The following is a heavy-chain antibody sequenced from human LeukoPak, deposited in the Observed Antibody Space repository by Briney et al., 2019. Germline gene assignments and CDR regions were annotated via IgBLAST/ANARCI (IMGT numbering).Heavy chain of an antibody. CDR3: AKKGYYASGSYFDY. CDR2: IRDEGTNK. Sequence: GGSLRLSCAASGFIFSSYGMHWVRQAPGKGLEWVAFIRDEGTNKYYADSVKGRFFISRGNCKTTLYLQMNSLRPEDTAMYYCAKKGYYASGSYFDYWGQGTLVTVSS. D-gene: IGHD3-10*01. CDR1: GFIFSSYG. J-gene: IGHJ4*02. V-gene: IGHV3-30*02.